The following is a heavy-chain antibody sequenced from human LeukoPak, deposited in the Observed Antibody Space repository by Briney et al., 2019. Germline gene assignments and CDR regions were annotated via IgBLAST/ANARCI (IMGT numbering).Heavy chain of an antibody. CDR2: IYWNNDN. CDR3: AHYGDYRFLYYFDY. CDR1: RFSLPTSGLG. D-gene: IGHD4-17*01. J-gene: IGHJ4*02. Sequence: ESGPTLVNHTQTHTLTCTFSRFSLPTSGLGLGWIRQPPAKALEWLALIYWNNDNRYNPSLKTRLTITKDTSKNQVVLIMANMDPVDTATYYCAHYGDYRFLYYFDYWGQGTPVTVSS. V-gene: IGHV2-5*01.